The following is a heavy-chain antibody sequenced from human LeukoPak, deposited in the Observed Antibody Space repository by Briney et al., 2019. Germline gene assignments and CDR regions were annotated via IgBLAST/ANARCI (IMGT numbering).Heavy chain of an antibody. CDR2: TYYRSRWYN. CDR3: ARGRAEEWLVVVGWFDP. D-gene: IGHD6-19*01. V-gene: IGHV6-1*01. J-gene: IGHJ5*02. CDR1: GDSVSSNSAA. Sequence: SQTLSLTCAISGDSVSSNSAAWNWIRQSPSRGLEWLGRTYYRSRWYNDYAVSVKSRITINPDTSKNQFSLQLNSVTPEDTAVYYCARGRAEEWLVVVGWFDPWGQGTLVTVSS.